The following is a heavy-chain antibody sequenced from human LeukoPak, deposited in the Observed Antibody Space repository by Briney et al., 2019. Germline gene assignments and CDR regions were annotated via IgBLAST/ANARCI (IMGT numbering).Heavy chain of an antibody. CDR2: ISAYNGNT. CDR3: ARDYYDSSGYYYVFAY. Sequence: ASVKVSCKASDYTFTNYGISWVRQAPGQGLEWMGWISAYNGNTNQAQNLQGRVTMTTDTSTRTAYMELRSLRSDDTAVYYCARDYYDSSGYYYVFAYWGQGTLVTVSS. V-gene: IGHV1-18*01. J-gene: IGHJ4*02. CDR1: DYTFTNYG. D-gene: IGHD3-22*01.